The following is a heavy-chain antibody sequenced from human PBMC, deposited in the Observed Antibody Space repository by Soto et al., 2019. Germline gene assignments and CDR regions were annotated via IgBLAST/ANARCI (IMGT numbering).Heavy chain of an antibody. CDR1: GYTFTSYA. J-gene: IGHJ3*02. V-gene: IGHV1-3*01. Sequence: QVQLVQSGAEVKKPGASVKVSCKASGYTFTSYAMHWVRQAPGQRLEWMGWINAGNGNTKYAQKFQGRVTITRDTSASTAYMELSSLRSDDTAVYYCASGYCSGGSCFAFDIWGQGTMVTVSS. CDR2: INAGNGNT. CDR3: ASGYCSGGSCFAFDI. D-gene: IGHD2-15*01.